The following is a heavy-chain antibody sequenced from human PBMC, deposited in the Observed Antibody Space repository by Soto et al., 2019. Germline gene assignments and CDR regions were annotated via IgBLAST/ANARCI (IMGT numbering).Heavy chain of an antibody. CDR3: ARDGSDTWNYYYGLDV. J-gene: IGHJ6*02. V-gene: IGHV3-30-3*01. Sequence: PGGSLRLSCAASGFIFSSCAMHWVRQAPGKGLEWVAVISYDGSNKQYTDAVKGRFTISGDNSKNTLYLQMNSLRVDDTAVYYCARDGSDTWNYYYGLDVWGQGTTVTVSS. CDR2: ISYDGSNK. CDR1: GFIFSSCA. D-gene: IGHD3-10*01.